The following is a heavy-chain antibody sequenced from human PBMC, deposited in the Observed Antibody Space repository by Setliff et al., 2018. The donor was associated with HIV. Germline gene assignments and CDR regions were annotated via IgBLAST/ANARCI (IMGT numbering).Heavy chain of an antibody. CDR1: GFAFADFA. Sequence: GGSLRLSCAASGFAFADFAMTWVRQPPGKGLEWVSYINWNGGITGYADSVKGRFTISRDNIERSLFLEMKSLRAEDTALYYCARHWGRDLGHAFETGGQGTMVTVSS. D-gene: IGHD3-16*01. J-gene: IGHJ3*02. CDR2: INWNGGIT. V-gene: IGHV3-20*04. CDR3: ARHWGRDLGHAFET.